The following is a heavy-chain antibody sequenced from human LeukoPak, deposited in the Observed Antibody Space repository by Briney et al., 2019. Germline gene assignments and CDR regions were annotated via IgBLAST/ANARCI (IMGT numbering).Heavy chain of an antibody. V-gene: IGHV1-2*02. J-gene: IGHJ4*02. Sequence: GASVKVSCKPSGYTFTGYYMHWVRQAPGLGLEWMGWINPNSGDTNYAQKFQGRVTMTRDTSISTAYMELSRLRSDDTAVYYCAREQDIGMVSALDYWGQGTLVTVS. CDR1: GYTFTGYY. D-gene: IGHD5-18*01. CDR2: INPNSGDT. CDR3: AREQDIGMVSALDY.